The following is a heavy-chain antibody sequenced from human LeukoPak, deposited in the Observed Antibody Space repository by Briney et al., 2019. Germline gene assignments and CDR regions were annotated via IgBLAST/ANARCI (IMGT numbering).Heavy chain of an antibody. J-gene: IGHJ1*01. CDR2: INPNSGGT. Sequence: ASVKVSCRASRYTFTGYYMHWVRQAPGQGLEWMGWINPNSGGTNYAQKFQGRVTMTRDTSISTAYMELSRLRSDDTAVYYCAREGVGNYYDSSGYYYVYFQHWGQGTLVTVSS. CDR1: RYTFTGYY. D-gene: IGHD3-22*01. CDR3: AREGVGNYYDSSGYYYVYFQH. V-gene: IGHV1-2*02.